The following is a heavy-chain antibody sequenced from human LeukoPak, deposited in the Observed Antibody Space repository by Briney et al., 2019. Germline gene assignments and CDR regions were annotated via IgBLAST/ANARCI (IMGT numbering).Heavy chain of an antibody. CDR1: GFSFSSYW. D-gene: IGHD2-15*01. CDR2: INTDGSST. CDR3: SRDGGHGGTYPEN. V-gene: IGHV3-74*01. J-gene: IGHJ4*02. Sequence: GGSLRLSCAASGFSFSSYWMHWVRQAPGKGLVWVSRINTDGSSTIYADSVKGRFTISRDNAKNTLYLEMNSLRAEDTAVYYCSRDGGHGGTYPENWGQGTLVTVS.